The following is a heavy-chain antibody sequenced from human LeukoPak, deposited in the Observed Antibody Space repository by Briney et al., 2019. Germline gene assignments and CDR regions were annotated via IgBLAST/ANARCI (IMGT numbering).Heavy chain of an antibody. CDR3: ARDKSWAAAGSYYYYYGMDV. J-gene: IGHJ6*02. CDR2: TNPNSGGT. CDR1: GYTFSGHY. V-gene: IGHV1-2*02. D-gene: IGHD6-13*01. Sequence: ASVNVSCKASGYTFSGHYIHWVRQAPGQGLEWMGWTNPNSGGTKYAQKFQGRVTMTRDTSINTAYMELNRLRSDDTAVYYCARDKSWAAAGSYYYYYGMDVWGQGTTVTVSS.